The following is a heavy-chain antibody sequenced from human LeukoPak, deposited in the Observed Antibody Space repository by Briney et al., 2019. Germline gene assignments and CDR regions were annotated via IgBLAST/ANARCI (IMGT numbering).Heavy chain of an antibody. CDR1: GYTFTSYY. CDR3: ARDRSSSDL. J-gene: IGHJ5*02. CDR2: INPSGGST. V-gene: IGHV1-46*01. D-gene: IGHD6-6*01. Sequence: GASVKVSCKASGYTFTSYYMHWVRQAPGQGLEWMGIINPSGGSTSYAQKFQGRVTMTTDTSTSTAYMELRSLTSDDTAVYYCARDRSSSDLWGQGTLVTVSS.